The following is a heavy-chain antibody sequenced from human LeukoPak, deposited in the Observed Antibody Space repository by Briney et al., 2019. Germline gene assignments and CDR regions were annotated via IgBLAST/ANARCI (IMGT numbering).Heavy chain of an antibody. CDR3: AKGSGDYLIYYGMDV. CDR2: VSGSGGST. Sequence: PGGSLRLSCAASGFTFSTYAMNWVRQAPGKGLEWVSGVSGSGGSTYYADSVKGRFTISRDNSKNTLYLQTNTLRAEDTAVYYCAKGSGDYLIYYGMDVWGQGTTVTVSS. CDR1: GFTFSTYA. J-gene: IGHJ6*02. V-gene: IGHV3-23*01. D-gene: IGHD4-17*01.